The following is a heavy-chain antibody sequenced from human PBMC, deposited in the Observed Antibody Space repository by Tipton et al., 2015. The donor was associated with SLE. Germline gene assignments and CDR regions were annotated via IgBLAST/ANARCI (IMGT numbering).Heavy chain of an antibody. Sequence: LRLSCTVSGGSITSYYWSWIRQPPGKGLEWIGYMYYSGSTNYNPSLKSRVTISVDTSKNQFSLKLNPVTAADTAVYYCARHMITGGEFDYWGQGTLVTVSS. CDR3: ARHMITGGEFDY. CDR1: GGSITSYY. D-gene: IGHD3-16*01. J-gene: IGHJ4*02. CDR2: MYYSGST. V-gene: IGHV4-59*01.